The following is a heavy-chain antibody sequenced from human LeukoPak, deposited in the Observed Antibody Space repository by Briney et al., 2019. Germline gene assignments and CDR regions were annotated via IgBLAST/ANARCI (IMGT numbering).Heavy chain of an antibody. D-gene: IGHD3-22*01. CDR1: GFTFSDYT. CDR2: ISGSSSYI. CDR3: ARAVWDSSGHLFDY. V-gene: IGHV3-21*01. J-gene: IGHJ4*02. Sequence: GGSLRLSCVASGFTFSDYTMNWVRQAPGKGLEWVSSISGSSSYIYYADSVKGRFTISRDNAKNSLYLQMNSLRAEDTAVYYCARAVWDSSGHLFDYWGQGTLVTVSS.